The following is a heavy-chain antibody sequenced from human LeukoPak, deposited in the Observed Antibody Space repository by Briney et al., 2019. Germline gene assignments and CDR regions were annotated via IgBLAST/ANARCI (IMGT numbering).Heavy chain of an antibody. Sequence: GGSLRLSCAASGFTFSSYWMSWVRQAPGKGLEWVANIKQDGSEKYYVDSVKGRFTISRDNAKNSLYLQMNSLRAEDTAVYYCVRDATYYYYAMDVWGQGTTVTVSS. CDR3: VRDATYYYYAMDV. V-gene: IGHV3-7*01. CDR2: IKQDGSEK. J-gene: IGHJ6*02. CDR1: GFTFSSYW.